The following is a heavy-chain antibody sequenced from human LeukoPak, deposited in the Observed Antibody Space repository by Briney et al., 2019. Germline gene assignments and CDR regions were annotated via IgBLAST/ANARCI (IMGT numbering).Heavy chain of an antibody. CDR3: TRVRLGRSGYYYYGMDV. V-gene: IGHV3-73*01. J-gene: IGHJ6*02. CDR2: IRSKANSYAT. CDR1: GFTFSNYA. Sequence: GGSLRLSCVASGFTFSNYAMHWVRQASGKGLEWVGRIRSKANSYATAYAASVKGRFTISRDDSKNTAYLQMNSLKTEDTAVYYCTRVRLGRSGYYYYGMDVWGQGTTVTVSS. D-gene: IGHD3-16*01.